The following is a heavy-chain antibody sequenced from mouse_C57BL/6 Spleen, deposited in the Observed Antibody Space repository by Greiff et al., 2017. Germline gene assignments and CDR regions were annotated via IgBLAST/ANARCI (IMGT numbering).Heavy chain of an antibody. J-gene: IGHJ3*01. D-gene: IGHD3-2*02. CDR1: GFSLTSYA. CDR3: ARKGSSGYLAY. V-gene: IGHV2-9-1*01. CDR2: IWNGGGT. Sequence: VKLVESGPGLVAPSQSLSITCTVSGFSLTSYAISWVRQPPGKGLEWLGVIWNGGGTNYNSALKSRLSISKDNSKSQVFLKMNSLQTDDTARYYCARKGSSGYLAYWGQGTLVTVSA.